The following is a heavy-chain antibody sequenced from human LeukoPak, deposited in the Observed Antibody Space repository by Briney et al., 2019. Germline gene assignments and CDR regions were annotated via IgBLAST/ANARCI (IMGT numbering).Heavy chain of an antibody. D-gene: IGHD3-16*01. CDR2: INTDGSSA. Sequence: GGSLRLSCAASGFTFSHYWMHWVRQAPGKGLVWVSRINTDGSSATYADSVKGRFTISRDNAKSTLYLQMNSLRAEDTAVYYCARVGFHDNGFHYRNWFDPWGREPWSPSPQ. J-gene: IGHJ5*02. V-gene: IGHV3-74*01. CDR3: ARVGFHDNGFHYRNWFDP. CDR1: GFTFSHYW.